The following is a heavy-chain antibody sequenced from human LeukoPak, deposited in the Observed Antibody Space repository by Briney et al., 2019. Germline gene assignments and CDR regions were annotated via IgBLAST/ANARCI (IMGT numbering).Heavy chain of an antibody. CDR1: GYTFSNYA. J-gene: IGHJ6*03. CDR3: TRGSDSYYYYSMDV. CDR2: IIPILRTP. V-gene: IGHV1-69*05. Sequence: APLKVSCKASGYTFSNYAINWVRQAPGQGLEWTGGIIPILRTPSYAEKFQGRVTITTDESTSTAHMELSGLRSEDTAVYYCTRGSDSYYYYSMDVWGRGTTVIVSS.